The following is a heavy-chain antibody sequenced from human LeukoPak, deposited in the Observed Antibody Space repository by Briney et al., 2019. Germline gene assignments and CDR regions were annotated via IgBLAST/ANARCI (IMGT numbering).Heavy chain of an antibody. J-gene: IGHJ4*02. CDR3: ANRDPGTVDC. D-gene: IGHD1-1*01. V-gene: IGHV3-23*01. Sequence: PGGSLRLSCAASGFPFGNSAMSWVRQAPGKGLEWVSSFSSSGGSTYYADSVKGRFTISRDNSKNTLYLQMNSLRAEDTSVYYSANRDPGTVDCWGQGTLVSVPS. CDR2: FSSSGGST. CDR1: GFPFGNSA.